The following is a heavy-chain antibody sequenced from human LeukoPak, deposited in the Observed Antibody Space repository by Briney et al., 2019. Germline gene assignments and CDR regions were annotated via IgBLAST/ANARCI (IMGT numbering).Heavy chain of an antibody. Sequence: PSETLSLTCTVSGGSISSSSYYRGWIRQPPGKGLEWIGSIYYSGSTYYNPSLKSRVTISVDTSKNQFSLKLSSVTAADTAVYYCATSRAFQGWYWVDYWGQGTLVTVSS. J-gene: IGHJ4*02. V-gene: IGHV4-39*01. D-gene: IGHD6-19*01. CDR3: ATSRAFQGWYWVDY. CDR1: GGSISSSSYY. CDR2: IYYSGST.